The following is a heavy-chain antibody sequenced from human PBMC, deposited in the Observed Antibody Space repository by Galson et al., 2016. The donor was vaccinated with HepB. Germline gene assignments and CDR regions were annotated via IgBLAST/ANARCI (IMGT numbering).Heavy chain of an antibody. V-gene: IGHV3-30*03. CDR1: GFTFNSFA. J-gene: IGHJ4*02. Sequence: SLRLSCAASGFTFNSFAMHWVRQAPGKGLEWMTLISYDGSTPYYADSVKGRFTISRDNSKNTLYLHMNTVKPDDTAVYYCARSSWFRESFHPLDFWGQGTPVTVSA. CDR2: ISYDGSTP. CDR3: ARSSWFRESFHPLDF. D-gene: IGHD3-10*01.